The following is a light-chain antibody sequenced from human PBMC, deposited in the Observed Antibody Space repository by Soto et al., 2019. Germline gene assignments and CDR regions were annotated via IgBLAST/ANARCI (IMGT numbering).Light chain of an antibody. CDR1: QSVLSRANNKNY. Sequence: DIVMTQSPDSLAVSLGETTTIDCKSSQSVLSRANNKNYLAWYQQKPGLPPQLLIYWASTRESGVPARFSGSGSGTEFTLTISSLQSEDFAVYYCQQYNNWTFGQGTKVDI. CDR3: QQYNNWT. V-gene: IGKV4-1*01. J-gene: IGKJ1*01. CDR2: WAS.